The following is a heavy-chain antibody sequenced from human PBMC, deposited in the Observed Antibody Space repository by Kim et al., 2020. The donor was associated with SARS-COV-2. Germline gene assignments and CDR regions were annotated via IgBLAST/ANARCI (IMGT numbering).Heavy chain of an antibody. J-gene: IGHJ3*02. CDR1: GYTLTELS. V-gene: IGHV1-24*01. D-gene: IGHD3-3*01. Sequence: ASVKVSCKVSGYTLTELSMHWVRQAPGKGLEWMGGFDPEDGETIYAQKFQGRVTMTEDTSTDTAYMELSSLRSEDTAVYYCATHLFGVVMTHAFDIWGQGTMVTVSS. CDR3: ATHLFGVVMTHAFDI. CDR2: FDPEDGET.